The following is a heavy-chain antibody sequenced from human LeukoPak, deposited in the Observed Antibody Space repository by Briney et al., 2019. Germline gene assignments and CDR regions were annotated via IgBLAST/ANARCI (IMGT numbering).Heavy chain of an antibody. CDR2: VWYDGSKT. J-gene: IGHJ6*02. D-gene: IGHD6-6*01. V-gene: IGHV3-33*06. CDR1: GFTFSSYA. CDR3: AKDIAATWSYGMDV. Sequence: PGGSLRLSCAASGFTFSSYAMHWVRQAPGKGLEWVAVVWYDGSKTYSADSVKGRITISRDDSKNTLYLQMNSLRAEDTAIYYCAKDIAATWSYGMDVWGQGTTVTVSS.